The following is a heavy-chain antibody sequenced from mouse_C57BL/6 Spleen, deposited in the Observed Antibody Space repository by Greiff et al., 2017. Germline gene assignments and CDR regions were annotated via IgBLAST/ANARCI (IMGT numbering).Heavy chain of an antibody. Sequence: VQLQQSVAELVRPGASVKLSCTASGFNIKNTYMHWVKQRPEQGLEWIGRIDPANGNTKYAPKFQGKATMTADTSSNTAYLQLSSLTSEDTAIYYCARERAYSNYVYYAMDYWGQGTSVTVSS. D-gene: IGHD2-5*01. CDR3: ARERAYSNYVYYAMDY. CDR1: GFNIKNTY. CDR2: IDPANGNT. V-gene: IGHV14-3*01. J-gene: IGHJ4*01.